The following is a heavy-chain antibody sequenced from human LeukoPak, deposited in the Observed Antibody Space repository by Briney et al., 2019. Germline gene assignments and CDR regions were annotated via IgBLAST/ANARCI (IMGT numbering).Heavy chain of an antibody. CDR2: ISSSGSTI. V-gene: IGHV3-11*04. D-gene: IGHD2-2*02. J-gene: IGHJ6*03. CDR1: GFTFSDYY. Sequence: PGGSLRLSCAASGFTFSDYYMSWIRQAPGKGLEWVSYISSSGSTIYYADSVKGRFTISRDNAKNSLYLQMNSLRAEDTAVYYCARDGRFYPFIVVVPAAIGYYMDVWGKGTTVTVSS. CDR3: ARDGRFYPFIVVVPAAIGYYMDV.